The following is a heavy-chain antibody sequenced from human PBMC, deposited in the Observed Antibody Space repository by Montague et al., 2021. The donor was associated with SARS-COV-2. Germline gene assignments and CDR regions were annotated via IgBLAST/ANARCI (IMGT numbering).Heavy chain of an antibody. Sequence: SETLSLTCAVHGGSFSTYSWNWIRQPPEKGLEWIGEIHHGGSTNYNPSLKSRVTISADTSQNQFSLKLTSVAAADTAVYYCARLGDGVVPSPILGVGPYYSYYYMDVWGKGTTVTVSS. CDR2: IHHGGST. D-gene: IGHD3-10*01. CDR1: GGSFSTYS. CDR3: ARLGDGVVPSPILGVGPYYSYYYMDV. V-gene: IGHV4-34*01. J-gene: IGHJ6*03.